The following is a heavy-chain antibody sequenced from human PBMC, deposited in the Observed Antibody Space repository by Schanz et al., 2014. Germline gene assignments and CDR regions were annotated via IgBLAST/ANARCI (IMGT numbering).Heavy chain of an antibody. V-gene: IGHV4-34*01. CDR3: ARGHHPHGITVAARGFDP. D-gene: IGHD6-19*01. J-gene: IGHJ5*02. CDR2: ISYSGVT. CDR1: GGSFSGYY. Sequence: QVQLQQWGAGLLKPSETLSLTCGVFGGSFSGYYWSWIRQPPGKGLEWIGYISYSGVTYYNPSLKSRVTISMHTSKNQFSLNLSSATAADTAVYYCARGHHPHGITVAARGFDPWGQGTLVTVSS.